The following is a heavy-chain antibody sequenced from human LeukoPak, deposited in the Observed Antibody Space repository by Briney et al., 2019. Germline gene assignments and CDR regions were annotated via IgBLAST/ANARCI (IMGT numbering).Heavy chain of an antibody. J-gene: IGHJ4*02. CDR3: ARDHYYDSSGYAEFDY. V-gene: IGHV1-2*06. Sequence: ASVEVSCKASGYTFTGYYMHWVRQAPGQGLEWMGRINPNSGGTNYAQKFQGRVTMTRDTSISTAYMELSRLRSDDTAVYYCARDHYYDSSGYAEFDYWGQGTLVTVSS. D-gene: IGHD3-22*01. CDR2: INPNSGGT. CDR1: GYTFTGYY.